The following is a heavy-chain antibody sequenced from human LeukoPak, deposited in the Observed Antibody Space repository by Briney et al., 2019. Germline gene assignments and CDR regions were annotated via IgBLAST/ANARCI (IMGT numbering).Heavy chain of an antibody. CDR1: GFTFDDYA. J-gene: IGHJ1*01. CDR3: AKDIRSGYTTFQH. CDR2: ISWNSGSI. V-gene: IGHV3-9*01. Sequence: GGSLRLSCAASGFTFDDYAMHWVRQAPGKGLEWASGISWNSGSIGYADSVKGRFTISRDNAKNSLYLQMNSLRAEDTALYYCAKDIRSGYTTFQHWGQGALVTVSS. D-gene: IGHD3-22*01.